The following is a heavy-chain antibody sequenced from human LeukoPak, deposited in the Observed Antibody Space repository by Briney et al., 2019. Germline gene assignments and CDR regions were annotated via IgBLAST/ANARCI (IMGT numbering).Heavy chain of an antibody. CDR3: ARGDRITMIVDKTRLDY. CDR2: IIPIFGTA. J-gene: IGHJ4*02. V-gene: IGHV1-69*13. Sequence: ASVKVSCKASGGTFSSYAISWVRQAPGQGLEWMGGIIPIFGTANYAQKFQGRVTITADESTSTAYMELSSLRSEDTAVYYCARGDRITMIVDKTRLDYWGQGTLVTVSS. D-gene: IGHD3-22*01. CDR1: GGTFSSYA.